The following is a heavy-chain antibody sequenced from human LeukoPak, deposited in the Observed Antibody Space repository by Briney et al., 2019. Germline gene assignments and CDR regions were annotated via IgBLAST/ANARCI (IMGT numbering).Heavy chain of an antibody. CDR1: GFSVSSNY. CDR2: IYSGGST. Sequence: GGSLRLSCAAPGFSVSSNYMSWVRRAPGKGLEWVSVIYSGGSTYYADSVKGRFTISRHNSKNTLYLQMNSLRAEDTAVYYCATETGGDDYWGQGTLATVSS. D-gene: IGHD2-8*02. CDR3: ATETGGDDY. J-gene: IGHJ4*02. V-gene: IGHV3-53*04.